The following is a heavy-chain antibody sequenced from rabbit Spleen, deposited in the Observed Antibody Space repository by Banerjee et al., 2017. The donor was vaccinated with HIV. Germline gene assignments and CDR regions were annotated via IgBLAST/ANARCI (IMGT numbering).Heavy chain of an antibody. CDR2: INTITGKT. CDR1: GFSFSSSDY. D-gene: IGHD1-1*01. J-gene: IGHJ3*01. V-gene: IGHV1S40*01. CDR3: ARDLPEIIGWNFGF. Sequence: QSLEESGGGLVQPEGSLALTCKASGFSFSSSDYICWVRQAPGKGLEWIGCINTITGKTVYATWAKGRFTISRASSTTVFLRMTSLTAADTATYFCARDLPEIIGWNFGFWGQGTLVTVS.